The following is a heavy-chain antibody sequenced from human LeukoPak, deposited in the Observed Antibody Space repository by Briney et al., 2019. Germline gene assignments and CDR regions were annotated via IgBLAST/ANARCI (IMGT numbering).Heavy chain of an antibody. J-gene: IGHJ4*02. V-gene: IGHV3-23*01. CDR2: ISGSGSGGST. CDR3: AKSGLNRFNY. CDR1: GFTFSSYA. D-gene: IGHD2-15*01. Sequence: GGPLRLSCAASGFTFSSYAMSWVRQAPGKGLEWVSTISGSGSGGSTYYADSVKGRFTISRDNSKNTLYLQMNSLRAEDTAVYYCAKSGLNRFNYWGQETLVTVSS.